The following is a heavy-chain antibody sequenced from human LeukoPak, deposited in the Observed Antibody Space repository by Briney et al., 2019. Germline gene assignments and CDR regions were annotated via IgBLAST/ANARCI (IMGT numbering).Heavy chain of an antibody. Sequence: PGGSLRLSCAASGFTFSSYAMHWVRQAPGKGLEWVAVISYDGSNKYYADSVKGRFTISRDNSKNTLYLQMNSLRAEDTAVYYCARVQGSGRMAATRAANYWGQGTLVTVSS. D-gene: IGHD5-12*01. CDR1: GFTFSSYA. CDR3: ARVQGSGRMAATRAANY. V-gene: IGHV3-30-3*01. CDR2: ISYDGSNK. J-gene: IGHJ4*02.